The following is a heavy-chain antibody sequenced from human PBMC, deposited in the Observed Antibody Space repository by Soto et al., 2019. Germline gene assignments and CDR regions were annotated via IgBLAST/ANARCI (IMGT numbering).Heavy chain of an antibody. Sequence: QVQLVQSGAEVKKPGASVKVSCKASGYTFTSYGISWLRQAPGQGLEWMGWMSAYNGNTNYAQKLQGRVTMTTDTSTSTAYLELRSLRSDDTAVYYCARLRQYDILTGLHYCDWFDPWGQGTLVTVSS. CDR3: ARLRQYDILTGLHYCDWFDP. D-gene: IGHD3-9*01. J-gene: IGHJ5*02. V-gene: IGHV1-18*01. CDR2: MSAYNGNT. CDR1: GYTFTSYG.